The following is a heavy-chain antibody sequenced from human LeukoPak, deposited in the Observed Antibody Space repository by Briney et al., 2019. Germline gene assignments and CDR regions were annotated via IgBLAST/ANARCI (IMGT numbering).Heavy chain of an antibody. CDR2: IYYSGST. J-gene: IGHJ3*02. D-gene: IGHD2-21*01. CDR1: TFSSYW. V-gene: IGHV4-39*01. Sequence: TFSSYWMSWVRQAPGKGLEWIGSIYYSGSTYYNPSLKSRVTISVDTSKNQFSLKLSSVTAADTAVYYCARQDSIVVVIALPVGAFDIWGQGTMVTVSS. CDR3: ARQDSIVVVIALPVGAFDI.